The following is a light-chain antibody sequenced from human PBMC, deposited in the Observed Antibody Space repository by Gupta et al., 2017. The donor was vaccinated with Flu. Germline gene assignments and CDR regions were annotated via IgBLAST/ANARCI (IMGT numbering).Light chain of an antibody. J-gene: IGLJ2*01. CDR3: QVWDSSSDHPV. CDR1: NIGSKS. CDR2: DNN. V-gene: IGLV3-21*02. Sequence: SYVLTQPPSVSVAPGQTARITCGGNNIGSKSVHWYQQQPGQAPVLVVYDNNDRPSGIPERFSGSNSGNTATLTISRVEAGGEADYYCQVWDSSSDHPVFGGGTKLTVL.